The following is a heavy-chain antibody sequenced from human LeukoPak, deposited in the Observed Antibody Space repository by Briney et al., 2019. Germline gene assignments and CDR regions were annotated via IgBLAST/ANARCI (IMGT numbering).Heavy chain of an antibody. Sequence: GGSLRLSCAVSGFTFSDYYMSWIRQAPGRGLEWVSYISSSSTYTKYADSVKGRVTISRDNSKNTLYLQMNSLRAEDTAVYYCARAGFWSGYPNYYYYGMDVWGQGTTVTVSS. CDR1: GFTFSDYY. D-gene: IGHD3-3*01. V-gene: IGHV3-11*06. J-gene: IGHJ6*02. CDR2: ISSSSTYT. CDR3: ARAGFWSGYPNYYYYGMDV.